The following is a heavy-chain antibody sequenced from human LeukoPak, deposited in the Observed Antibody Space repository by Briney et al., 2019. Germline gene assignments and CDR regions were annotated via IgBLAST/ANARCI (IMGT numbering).Heavy chain of an antibody. CDR2: ISGSGGST. CDR1: GFTFSSNA. CDR3: ARGRDGYNYVYY. Sequence: GGSLRLSCAASGFTFSSNAMSWVRQAPGKGLEWVSYISGSGGSTYYADSVKGRFTISRDNSKNTLYLQMSSLRAEDTAVYYCARGRDGYNYVYYWGQGTLVTVSS. V-gene: IGHV3-23*01. J-gene: IGHJ4*02. D-gene: IGHD5-24*01.